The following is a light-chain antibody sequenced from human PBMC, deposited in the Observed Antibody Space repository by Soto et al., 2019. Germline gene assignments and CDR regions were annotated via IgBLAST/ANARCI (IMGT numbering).Light chain of an antibody. CDR2: DAS. CDR3: QQYGSSPST. Sequence: EIVMTQSPATLSVSPGERATLSCRASQSVSSYLAWFQQKPGQAPRLLIYDASTRATGIPVRFSGGGSGTDFTLTISRLEPEDFAVYSCQQYGSSPSTFGRGTKVDI. V-gene: IGKV3-20*01. CDR1: QSVSSY. J-gene: IGKJ1*01.